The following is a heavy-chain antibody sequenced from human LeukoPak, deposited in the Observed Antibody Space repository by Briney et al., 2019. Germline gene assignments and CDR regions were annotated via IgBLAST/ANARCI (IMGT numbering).Heavy chain of an antibody. Sequence: GGSLRFSGAAFGFTFSSYELNWVGQAPGKGLKWVSYISSSDSTIYYADSVKGRFTISRDNAKNSLYLQMNSLRAEDTAVYYCATLGATPDYWGQGTLVTVSS. D-gene: IGHD1-26*01. CDR3: ATLGATPDY. J-gene: IGHJ4*02. CDR1: GFTFSSYE. V-gene: IGHV3-48*03. CDR2: ISSSDSTI.